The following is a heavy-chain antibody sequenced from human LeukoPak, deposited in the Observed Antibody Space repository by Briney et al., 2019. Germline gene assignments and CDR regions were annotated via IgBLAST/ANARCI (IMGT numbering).Heavy chain of an antibody. D-gene: IGHD5-24*01. CDR2: IYYSGST. CDR3: ARYRDGYNFDY. J-gene: IGHJ4*02. Sequence: KPSETLSLTCTVSGGSISSSSYYWSWIRQPPGKGLEWIGYIYYSGSTNYNPSLKSRVTISVDTSKNQFSLKLSSVTAADTAVYYCARYRDGYNFDYWGQGTLVTVSS. CDR1: GGSISSSSYY. V-gene: IGHV4-61*05.